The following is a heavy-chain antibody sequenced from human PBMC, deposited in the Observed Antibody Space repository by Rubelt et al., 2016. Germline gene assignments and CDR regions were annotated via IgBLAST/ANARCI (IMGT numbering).Heavy chain of an antibody. J-gene: IGHJ1*01. CDR1: GGSISSITYK. CDR3: ARDLRGYNSN. V-gene: IGHV4-39*07. CDR2: IHYSGRT. Sequence: QLQLHESGPGLVKPSETLSLTCTVSGGSISSITYKWAWVRQPPEKGLEWIASIHYSGRTDYNPSLKSRVNISLNTSKNQVSPEREYGTGAETGVYYCARDLRGYNSNRGQGTLVTGSS. D-gene: IGHD5-24*01.